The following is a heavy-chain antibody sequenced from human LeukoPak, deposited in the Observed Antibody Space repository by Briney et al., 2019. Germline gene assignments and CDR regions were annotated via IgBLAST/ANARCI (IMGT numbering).Heavy chain of an antibody. Sequence: ASVKVSCKASGYRFTSYGLSWVRQAPGQGLEWMGWISAYNGNTNYAQKFQGRVTMTTDAYTSYMELRSLTSDDTAVYYCARDGMAVARLHYYGMDVWGQGTTVTV. CDR1: GYRFTSYG. D-gene: IGHD6-19*01. CDR3: ARDGMAVARLHYYGMDV. J-gene: IGHJ6*02. CDR2: ISAYNGNT. V-gene: IGHV1-18*01.